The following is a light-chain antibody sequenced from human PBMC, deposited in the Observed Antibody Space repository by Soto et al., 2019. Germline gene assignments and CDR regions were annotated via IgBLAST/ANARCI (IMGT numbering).Light chain of an antibody. V-gene: IGKV1-5*03. J-gene: IGKJ1*01. CDR1: QSISSW. CDR2: KAS. Sequence: DIQMTQSPSTLSASVGDRVTITCLASQSISSWLAWYQQKPGKAPKLLIYKASSLESGVPSRFSGSGSGTEFTLTISSLQPDDFAPYYCQQYNSYSRTFGQGNKVEIK. CDR3: QQYNSYSRT.